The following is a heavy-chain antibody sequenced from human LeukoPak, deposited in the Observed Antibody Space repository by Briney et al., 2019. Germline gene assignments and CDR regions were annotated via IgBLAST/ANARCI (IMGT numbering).Heavy chain of an antibody. Sequence: SETLPLTCTVSGYSISSGYYWGWSRQPPGKGLEWIGSIYHSGSTYYNPSLKSRVTISVDTSKNQFSLKLSSVTAADTAVYYCARVGYGDYSAFDYWGQGTLVTVSS. J-gene: IGHJ4*02. CDR2: IYHSGST. CDR3: ARVGYGDYSAFDY. D-gene: IGHD4-17*01. CDR1: GYSISSGYY. V-gene: IGHV4-38-2*02.